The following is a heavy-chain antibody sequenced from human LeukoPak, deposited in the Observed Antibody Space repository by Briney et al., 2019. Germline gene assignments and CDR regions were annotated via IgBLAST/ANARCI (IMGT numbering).Heavy chain of an antibody. V-gene: IGHV6-1*01. D-gene: IGHD3-22*01. CDR3: ARASYYHDTSGSPLPDY. CDR2: TYYRSKWYN. J-gene: IGHJ4*02. Sequence: SQTLSLTCAISGDSVSSNSAAWNWIRQSPSRGLEWLGSTYYRSKWYNDYAVSVKSRITINPDTSKNQFSLQLNSVTPEDTAVYYCARASYYHDTSGSPLPDYWGQGTLVTVSS. CDR1: GDSVSSNSAA.